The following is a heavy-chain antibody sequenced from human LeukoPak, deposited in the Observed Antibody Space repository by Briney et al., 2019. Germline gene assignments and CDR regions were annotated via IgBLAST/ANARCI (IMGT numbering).Heavy chain of an antibody. CDR1: TFTFGSHW. Sequence: PGGSLRLSCAASTFTFGSHWMHWVRQAPGRGPEWVAGLNPVGSDKYYVDYVNGQFTISRDNAKNSLYLQMNSLRAEDTAVYYCLGSGDLGWGQGTLVTVSS. D-gene: IGHD6-25*01. J-gene: IGHJ4*02. CDR3: LGSGDLG. CDR2: LNPVGSDK. V-gene: IGHV3-7*01.